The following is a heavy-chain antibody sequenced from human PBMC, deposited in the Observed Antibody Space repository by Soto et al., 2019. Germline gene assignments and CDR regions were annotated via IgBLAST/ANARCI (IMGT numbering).Heavy chain of an antibody. V-gene: IGHV3-66*01. CDR3: VREYDFWSGGGAFDI. Sequence: EVQLVESGGGLVQPGGSLRLSCAASGFTVSSNYMSWVRQAPGKGLEWVSVIYSGGSTYYADSVKGRFTISRDNSKNTLYLQMNSLRAEDTAVYYCVREYDFWSGGGAFDIWGQGTMVTVSS. CDR1: GFTVSSNY. D-gene: IGHD3-3*01. CDR2: IYSGGST. J-gene: IGHJ3*02.